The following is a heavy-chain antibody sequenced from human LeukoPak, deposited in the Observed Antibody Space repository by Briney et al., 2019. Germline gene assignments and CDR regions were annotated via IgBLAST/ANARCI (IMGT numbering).Heavy chain of an antibody. CDR1: GGSISSYY. Sequence: SETLSLTCTVSGGSISSYYWSWIRQPPGKGLEWIGYIYYSGSTNYNPSLKSRVTISVDTSKKQFSLKLSSVTAADTAVYYCARSRYSSGWYGNGAFDIWGQGTMVTVSS. D-gene: IGHD6-19*01. J-gene: IGHJ3*02. CDR3: ARSRYSSGWYGNGAFDI. CDR2: IYYSGST. V-gene: IGHV4-59*01.